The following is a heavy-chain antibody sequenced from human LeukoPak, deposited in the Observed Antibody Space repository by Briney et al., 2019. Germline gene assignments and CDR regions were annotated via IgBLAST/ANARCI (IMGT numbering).Heavy chain of an antibody. J-gene: IGHJ4*02. V-gene: IGHV4-39*01. CDR1: AGSISSSSYY. CDR3: ARSGITMNPHYFDY. CDR2: ICYSGST. D-gene: IGHD3-22*01. Sequence: SETLSLTCTLSAGSISSSSYYWAWIRQPPGKGLEWIGSICYSGSTYYNPSLKSRVTISVDTSKNQFSLKLSSVTAADTAVYYCARSGITMNPHYFDYWGQGTLVTVSS.